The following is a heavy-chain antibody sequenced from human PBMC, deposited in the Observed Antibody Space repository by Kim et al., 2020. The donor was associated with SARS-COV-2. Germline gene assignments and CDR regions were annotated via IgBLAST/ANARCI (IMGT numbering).Heavy chain of an antibody. D-gene: IGHD3-22*01. J-gene: IGHJ4*02. V-gene: IGHV4-61*07. Sequence: NPALKSRVTISVDTSKNQFSLKLSSVTAADTAVYYCASHTYYYDSSGSDYWGQGTLVTVSS. CDR3: ASHTYYYDSSGSDY.